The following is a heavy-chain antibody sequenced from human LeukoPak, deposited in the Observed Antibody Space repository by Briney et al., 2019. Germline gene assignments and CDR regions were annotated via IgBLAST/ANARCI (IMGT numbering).Heavy chain of an antibody. D-gene: IGHD3-10*01. Sequence: GGSLRLSCAASGFTFSSYGMSWVRQAPGKGLEYVSAISSNGGSTYYANSVKGRFTISRDNSKNTLYLQMGSLRAEDMAVYYCARDSGDYWGQGTLVTVSS. V-gene: IGHV3-64*01. CDR1: GFTFSSYG. CDR3: ARDSGDY. J-gene: IGHJ4*02. CDR2: ISSNGGST.